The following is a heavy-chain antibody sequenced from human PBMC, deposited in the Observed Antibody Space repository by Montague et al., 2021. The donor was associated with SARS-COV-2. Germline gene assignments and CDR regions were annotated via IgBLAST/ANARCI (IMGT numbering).Heavy chain of an antibody. CDR2: IDWDDDK. J-gene: IGHJ4*03. CDR3: ARTLHDILTGYYSFDY. Sequence: PALVKPTQTLTLTCAFSGFSLSTSGMCVSWIRQPPGRALEWLALIDWDDDKYYSTSLKTRLTISKDTSKNQVVLTMTNMDPVDTATYYCARTLHDILTGYYSFDYWGQGTTVTVSS. D-gene: IGHD3-9*01. V-gene: IGHV2-70*01. CDR1: GFSLSTSGMC.